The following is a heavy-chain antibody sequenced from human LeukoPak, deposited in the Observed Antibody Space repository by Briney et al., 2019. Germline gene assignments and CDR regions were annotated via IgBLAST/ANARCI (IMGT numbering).Heavy chain of an antibody. CDR1: GGSISSYY. V-gene: IGHV4-59*01. CDR2: IYYSGST. CDR3: ARDGLDGWELPSVDY. D-gene: IGHD1-26*01. J-gene: IGHJ4*02. Sequence: SETLSLTCTVSGGSISSYYWSWIRQPPGKGLEWIGYIYYSGSTNYNPSLKSRVTISVDTSKNQFSLKLSSVTAADTAVYYCARDGLDGWELPSVDYWGQGTLVSVSS.